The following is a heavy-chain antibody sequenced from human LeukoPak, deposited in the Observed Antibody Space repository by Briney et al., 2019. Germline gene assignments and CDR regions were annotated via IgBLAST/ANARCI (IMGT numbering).Heavy chain of an antibody. V-gene: IGHV4-59*01. J-gene: IGHJ3*02. Sequence: SETLSLTCTVSGGSISSYYWSWIRQPPGKGLEWIGYIYYSGSTNYNPSLKSRVTISVDTSKNQFSLKLSSVTAADTAVYHCATMVVTQALDIWGQGTMVTVSS. CDR3: ATMVVTQALDI. CDR1: GGSISSYY. CDR2: IYYSGST. D-gene: IGHD4-23*01.